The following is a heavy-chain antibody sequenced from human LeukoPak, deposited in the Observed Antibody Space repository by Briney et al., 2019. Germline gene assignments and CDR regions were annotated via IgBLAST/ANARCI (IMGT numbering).Heavy chain of an antibody. CDR1: GGSFSGYY. D-gene: IGHD6-13*01. CDR3: ARDRRRYSSSFTRNYYYYMDV. Sequence: SETLSLTCAVYGGSFSGYYWSWIRQPPGKGLEWIGEIIQIGSTNYNPSLKRRVTISVDTSKNQFSLKLSSVTAADTAVYYCARDRRRYSSSFTRNYYYYMDVWGKGTTVTVSS. CDR2: IIQIGST. V-gene: IGHV4-34*12. J-gene: IGHJ6*03.